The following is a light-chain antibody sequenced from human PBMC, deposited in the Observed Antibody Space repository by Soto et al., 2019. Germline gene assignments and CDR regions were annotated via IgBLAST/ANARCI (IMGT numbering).Light chain of an antibody. CDR2: DTS. J-gene: IGKJ5*01. CDR3: QQYGTSEII. CDR1: QTLSNSF. V-gene: IGKV3-20*01. Sequence: EIALTQSPCTLSASPCERSTLSCRASQTLSNSFIAWYQHKPGQAPRLLVYDTSTRATGIPDRYSGSGSGTDFTLTISRLEPEDFAVFFCQQYGTSEIIFGQGTRLEIK.